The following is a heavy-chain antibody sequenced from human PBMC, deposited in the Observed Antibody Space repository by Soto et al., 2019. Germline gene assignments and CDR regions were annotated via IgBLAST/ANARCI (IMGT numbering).Heavy chain of an antibody. Sequence: QVQLVQSGAEVKKPGASVKVSCKASGYTFTSYYMHWVRQAPGQGLEWMGIINPSGGSTSYAQKFQGGVTMTRDTSTSTVYMELSSLRSEDTAVYYCARGDIVVVPAAMSYYYYMDVWGKGTTVTVSS. V-gene: IGHV1-46*03. CDR1: GYTFTSYY. CDR2: INPSGGST. J-gene: IGHJ6*03. CDR3: ARGDIVVVPAAMSYYYYMDV. D-gene: IGHD2-2*01.